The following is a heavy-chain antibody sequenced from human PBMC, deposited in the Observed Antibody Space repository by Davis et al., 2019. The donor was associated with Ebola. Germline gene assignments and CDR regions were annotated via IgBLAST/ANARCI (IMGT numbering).Heavy chain of an antibody. Sequence: GESLKISCAASGFTFSSYGMPWVRQAPGKGLEWVAVISYDGSNKYYADSVKGRFTISRDNSKNTLYLQMNSLRAEDTAVYYCARDYSYGYYYYGMDVWGQGTTVTVSS. V-gene: IGHV3-30*03. D-gene: IGHD5-18*01. CDR1: GFTFSSYG. J-gene: IGHJ6*02. CDR3: ARDYSYGYYYYGMDV. CDR2: ISYDGSNK.